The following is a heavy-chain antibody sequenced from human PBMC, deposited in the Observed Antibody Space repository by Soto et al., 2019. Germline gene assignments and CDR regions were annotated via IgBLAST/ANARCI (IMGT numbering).Heavy chain of an antibody. Sequence: EVQLLESGGGLVQPGGSLRLSCVASGFTFSSYSMSWVRQAPGKGLEWVSGFRASGDDGTTYYADSVKGRFTISRDNSKNTLFLQMNSLRADDTAIYYCANKVNSGSGNQSFDYWGQGTLVTVSS. CDR1: GFTFSSYS. V-gene: IGHV3-23*01. J-gene: IGHJ4*02. CDR3: ANKVNSGSGNQSFDY. D-gene: IGHD3-10*01. CDR2: FRASGDDGTT.